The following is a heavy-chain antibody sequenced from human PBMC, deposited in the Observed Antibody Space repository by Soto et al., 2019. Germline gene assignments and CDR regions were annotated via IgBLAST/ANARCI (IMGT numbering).Heavy chain of an antibody. CDR1: GGSFSGYY. CDR2: INHSGTI. D-gene: IGHD2-21*02. J-gene: IGHJ6*02. CDR3: ARADRTLVTSYSLDV. V-gene: IGHV4-34*01. Sequence: PSETLSLTCAVYGGSFSGYYWTWIRQPPGKGLEWIGEINHSGTINFNPSLKSRLTISLDTSKKHFSLKLSSVTDADTAAYYCARADRTLVTSYSLDVWGQGTRSPSP.